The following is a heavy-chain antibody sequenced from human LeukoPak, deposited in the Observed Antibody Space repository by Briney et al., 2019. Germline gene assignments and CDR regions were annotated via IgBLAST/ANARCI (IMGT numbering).Heavy chain of an antibody. D-gene: IGHD7-27*01. Sequence: GGSLRLSCAASGFTFSDYYMSWIRQAPGKGLEWVSYISSSGITVYYADSVKGRFTISRDNAKNSLFLQMHSLRAEDTAVYYCARDLGLTAVGYWGQGTRVTVSS. J-gene: IGHJ4*02. CDR1: GFTFSDYY. CDR3: ARDLGLTAVGY. CDR2: ISSSGITV. V-gene: IGHV3-11*01.